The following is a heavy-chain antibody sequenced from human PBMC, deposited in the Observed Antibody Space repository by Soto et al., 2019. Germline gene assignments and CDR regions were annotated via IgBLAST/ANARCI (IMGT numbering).Heavy chain of an antibody. V-gene: IGHV3-30-3*02. D-gene: IGHD6-19*01. J-gene: IGHJ4*02. CDR2: ISYDGGIK. CDR1: GFTFSTFA. Sequence: PGGSLRLSCAVSGFTFSTFAFHWVRQAPGKGLEWVGLISYDGGIKSYADSVKGRFTISRDNSKNTLHLHMNSLRAEDTGVYFCAKDRGSSAKSRAYFDHWGQGTLVTVSS. CDR3: AKDRGSSAKSRAYFDH.